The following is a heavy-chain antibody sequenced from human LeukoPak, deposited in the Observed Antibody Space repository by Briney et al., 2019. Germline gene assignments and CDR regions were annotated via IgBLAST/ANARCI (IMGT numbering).Heavy chain of an antibody. J-gene: IGHJ3*02. CDR3: ARSPTYYDFWSGYHYGDAFDI. V-gene: IGHV3-21*01. CDR1: GFTFSSYS. CDR2: ISSSSSYI. Sequence: PGGSLRLSCAASGFTFSSYSMNWVRQAPGKGLEWVSSISSSSSYIYYADSVKGRFTISRDNAKNSLYLQMNSLRAEDTAVYYCARSPTYYDFWSGYHYGDAFDIWGQGTMVTVSS. D-gene: IGHD3-3*01.